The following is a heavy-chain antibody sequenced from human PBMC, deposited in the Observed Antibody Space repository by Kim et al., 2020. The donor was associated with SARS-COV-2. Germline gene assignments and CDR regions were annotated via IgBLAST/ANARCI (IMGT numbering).Heavy chain of an antibody. CDR3: ARTNTAIVTDDAFDI. Sequence: SETLSLTCTVSGGSISTYYWSWIRQPPGKGLEWIGYIYYSGSTNYNPSLKSRVTISVDTSKNQFSLKLSSVTAADTAMYYCARTNTAIVTDDAFDIWGQGTMVTVSS. J-gene: IGHJ3*02. D-gene: IGHD5-18*01. V-gene: IGHV4-59*01. CDR1: GGSISTYY. CDR2: IYYSGST.